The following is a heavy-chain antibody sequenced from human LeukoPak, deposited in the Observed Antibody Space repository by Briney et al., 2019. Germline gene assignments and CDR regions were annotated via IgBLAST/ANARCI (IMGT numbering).Heavy chain of an antibody. CDR2: FDPEVGGT. CDR3: ATAYDTSGYGPFDM. D-gene: IGHD3-22*01. J-gene: IGHJ3*02. V-gene: IGHV1-24*01. CDR1: GNALTESS. Sequence: ASVKVSCKVSGNALTESSIHWVRRAPGKDLEWVGGFDPEVGGTVYAQKFQGRVTMTEDTSTDTAYMDLSSLRSEDTAVYYCATAYDTSGYGPFDMWGQGTMVTVST.